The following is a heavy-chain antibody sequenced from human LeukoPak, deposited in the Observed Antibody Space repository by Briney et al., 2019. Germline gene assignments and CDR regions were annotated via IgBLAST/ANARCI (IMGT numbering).Heavy chain of an antibody. J-gene: IGHJ3*01. CDR1: GGTFSGYG. CDR3: ARDFYDDTSGGGLT. D-gene: IGHD3-22*01. Sequence: SVKVSCKASGGTFSGYGINWVRQAPGQGLEWMGRVVPMSGTANYAQKFQGRVTITTDESTSTAYMELTSLRSEDTAVYYCARDFYDDTSGGGLTWGQGTMVTVSS. V-gene: IGHV1-69*05. CDR2: VVPMSGTA.